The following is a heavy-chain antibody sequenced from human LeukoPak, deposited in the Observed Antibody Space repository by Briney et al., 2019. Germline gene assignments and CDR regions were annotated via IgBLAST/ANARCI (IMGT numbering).Heavy chain of an antibody. Sequence: SQTLSITCTVSGGSISSGFYYWSWIRQHPGKGLEWVGYIHHSGTAFYNPSLKSRVTISMDTSKNEFSLRLSAVTDADTAVYYCARYCSSTKCPFDYWGQGTLVTVSS. CDR2: IHHSGTA. CDR1: GGSISSGFYY. D-gene: IGHD2-2*01. CDR3: ARYCSSTKCPFDY. J-gene: IGHJ4*02. V-gene: IGHV4-31*03.